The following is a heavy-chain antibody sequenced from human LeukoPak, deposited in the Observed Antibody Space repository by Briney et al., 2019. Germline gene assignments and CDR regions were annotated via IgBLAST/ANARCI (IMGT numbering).Heavy chain of an antibody. CDR3: VRGDYDSSGYFDY. CDR2: IYYSGRT. D-gene: IGHD3-22*01. CDR1: GGSISSGGYY. Sequence: SETLSLTCTVSGGSISSGGYYWSWIRQHPGKGLEWIGYIYYSGRTYYNPSLKSRVTISVDTSKNQFSLKLSSVTAADTAVYYCVRGDYDSSGYFDYWGQGTLVTVSS. J-gene: IGHJ4*02. V-gene: IGHV4-31*03.